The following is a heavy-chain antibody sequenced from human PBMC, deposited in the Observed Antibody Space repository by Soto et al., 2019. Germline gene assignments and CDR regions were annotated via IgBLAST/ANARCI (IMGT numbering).Heavy chain of an antibody. CDR1: GASVSTGAYY. Sequence: SETLSLTCTVSGASVSTGAYYWGWVRQRPGKGLEWVGYIYESGYTYYNTSLKSRLTISLDRPNNQFSLGLTSVTAADTAVYYCVRALRHTAMVYPWFDPWGQGTLVTVSS. CDR3: VRALRHTAMVYPWFDP. D-gene: IGHD5-18*01. V-gene: IGHV4-31*03. J-gene: IGHJ5*02. CDR2: IYESGYT.